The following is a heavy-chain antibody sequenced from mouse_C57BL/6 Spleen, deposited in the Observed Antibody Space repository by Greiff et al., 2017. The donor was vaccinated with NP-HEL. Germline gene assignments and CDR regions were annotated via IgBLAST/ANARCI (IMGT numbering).Heavy chain of an antibody. J-gene: IGHJ2*01. CDR3: TRGFTTVVAGYYFDY. V-gene: IGHV1-15*01. CDR2: IDPETGGT. D-gene: IGHD1-1*01. Sequence: VQLQQSGAELVRPGASVTLSCKASGYTFTDYEMHWVKQTPVHGLEWIGAIDPETGGTAYNQKFQGKAILTADKSSSTAYMELRSLTSEDSAVYYCTRGFTTVVAGYYFDYWGQGTTLTVSS. CDR1: GYTFTDYE.